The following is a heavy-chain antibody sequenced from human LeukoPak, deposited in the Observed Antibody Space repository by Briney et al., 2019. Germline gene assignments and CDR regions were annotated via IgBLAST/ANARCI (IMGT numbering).Heavy chain of an antibody. CDR2: INSRGSTT. V-gene: IGHV3-48*03. D-gene: IGHD3-22*01. Sequence: GGSLRHSCAASGFTFSSYEMNWVRQAPGKGLEWVSYINSRGSTTYYADSVKGRFTISRDNAKNSLFLQMNSLRDEDTAVYYCAREDDYDSSGYPDWGQGTLVTVSS. CDR1: GFTFSSYE. CDR3: AREDDYDSSGYPD. J-gene: IGHJ4*02.